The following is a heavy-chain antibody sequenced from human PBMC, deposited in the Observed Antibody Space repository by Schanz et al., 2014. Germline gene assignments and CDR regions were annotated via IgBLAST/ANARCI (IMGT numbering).Heavy chain of an antibody. CDR1: GFTFSTYA. CDR2: ISSSGSYT. D-gene: IGHD1-1*01. CDR3: VKDPDKYNWNDVEGMDV. V-gene: IGHV3-48*04. J-gene: IGHJ6*01. Sequence: EVQLLESGGALVQPGGSLRLSCSASGFTFSTYAMSWVRQAPGKGLEWVSYISSSGSYTNYADSVKGRFTTSRDNGKKSMYLQMNSLRVEDTAVYYCVKDPDKYNWNDVEGMDVWGPGTTVTVSS.